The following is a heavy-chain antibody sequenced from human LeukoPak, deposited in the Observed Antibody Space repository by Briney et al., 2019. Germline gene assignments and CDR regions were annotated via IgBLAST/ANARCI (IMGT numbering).Heavy chain of an antibody. CDR1: GYTFTSYG. D-gene: IGHD6-19*01. J-gene: IGHJ4*02. V-gene: IGHV1-18*01. CDR2: ISAYNGNA. Sequence: ASVKVSCKASGYTFTSYGISWVRQAPGQGLEWMEWISAYNGNANYAQKLQGRVTMTTDTSTSTAYMELRSLRSDDTAVYYCASQSSGWYDYWGQGTLVTVSS. CDR3: ASQSSGWYDY.